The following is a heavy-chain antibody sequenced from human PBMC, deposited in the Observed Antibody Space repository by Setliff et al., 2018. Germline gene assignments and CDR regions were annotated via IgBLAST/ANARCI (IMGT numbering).Heavy chain of an antibody. Sequence: GGSLRLSCTASGLSYINDWVSWVRQAPGKGLEWLASINPYGSEKYYADSVKGRFTISRDNSKNTVYLQMNNLRPEDTAVYYCAKELIEVMMTGLEFWGQGTMVTVSS. V-gene: IGHV3-7*01. J-gene: IGHJ4*02. CDR2: INPYGSEK. CDR1: GLSYINDW. D-gene: IGHD3-22*01. CDR3: AKELIEVMMTGLEF.